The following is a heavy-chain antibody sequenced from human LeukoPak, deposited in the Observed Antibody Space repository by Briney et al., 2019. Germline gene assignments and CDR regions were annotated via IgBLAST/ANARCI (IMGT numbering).Heavy chain of an antibody. Sequence: GRSLRLSCAASGFTFSSYGMHWVRQAPGKGLEWVAVISYDGSNKYYADSVKGRFTVSRDNSKNTLYLQMNSLRAEDTAVYYCAKDHAHAAWGQGTLVTVSS. V-gene: IGHV3-30*18. CDR2: ISYDGSNK. CDR1: GFTFSSYG. CDR3: AKDHAHAA. J-gene: IGHJ4*02. D-gene: IGHD6-13*01.